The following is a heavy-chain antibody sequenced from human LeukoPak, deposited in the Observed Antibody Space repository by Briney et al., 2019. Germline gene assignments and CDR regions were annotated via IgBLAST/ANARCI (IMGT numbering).Heavy chain of an antibody. J-gene: IGHJ4*02. Sequence: GGSLRLSCAASGFTFSTYAMSWVRQAPRQGLEWVSGMSGGDGSAYYAASVKGRFSISRDDSTNTLYLHMDSLRAEDTATYYCAKGADRFGEFDYWGQGTLVTVSS. CDR1: GFTFSTYA. D-gene: IGHD3-10*01. CDR3: AKGADRFGEFDY. V-gene: IGHV3-23*01. CDR2: MSGGDGSA.